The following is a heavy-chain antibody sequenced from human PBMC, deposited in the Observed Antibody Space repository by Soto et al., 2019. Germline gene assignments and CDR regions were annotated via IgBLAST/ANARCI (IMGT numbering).Heavy chain of an antibody. J-gene: IGHJ3*02. D-gene: IGHD3-22*01. CDR1: GGSISSYY. CDR3: ARDYYDSSGYSRDWDAFDI. Sequence: PSETLSLTCTVSGGSISSYYWSWIRQPPGKGLEWIGYIYYSGSTNYNPSLKSRVTISVDTSKNQFSLKLSSVTAAATAVYYCARDYYDSSGYSRDWDAFDIWGQGTMVTVSS. V-gene: IGHV4-59*01. CDR2: IYYSGST.